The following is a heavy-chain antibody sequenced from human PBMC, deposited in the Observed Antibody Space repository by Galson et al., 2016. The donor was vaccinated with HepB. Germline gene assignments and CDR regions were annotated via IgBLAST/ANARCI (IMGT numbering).Heavy chain of an antibody. CDR3: ARGNEELDEFDY. Sequence: SETLSLTCAVSGGSISISNWWSWVRQPPGRGLEWIGEIYHSGITNYNPSLKSRVTIPVDESKNQFSLKLSSVTAADTAVYYCARGNEELDEFDYWGQGTLVTVSS. J-gene: IGHJ4*02. CDR1: GGSISISNW. CDR2: IYHSGIT. D-gene: IGHD1-1*01. V-gene: IGHV4-4*02.